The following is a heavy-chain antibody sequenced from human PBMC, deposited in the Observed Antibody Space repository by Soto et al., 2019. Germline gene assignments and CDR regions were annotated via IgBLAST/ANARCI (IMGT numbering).Heavy chain of an antibody. D-gene: IGHD4-17*01. Sequence: GGSLRLSCAASGFTFSSYEMNWVRQAPGKGLEWVSYISSSGSTIYYADSVKGRFTISRDNAKNSLYPQMNSLRAEDTAVYYCASHDYGDYYGMDVWGQGTTVTVSS. CDR1: GFTFSSYE. CDR3: ASHDYGDYYGMDV. J-gene: IGHJ6*02. V-gene: IGHV3-48*03. CDR2: ISSSGSTI.